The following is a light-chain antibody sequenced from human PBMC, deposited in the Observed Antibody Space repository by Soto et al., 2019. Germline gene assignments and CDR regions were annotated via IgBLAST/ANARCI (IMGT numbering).Light chain of an antibody. V-gene: IGKV1-33*01. CDR2: DAS. Sequence: DIQMTQSPSSLSASVGDRVTITCQASQDISNYLNWYQQKPGKAPKLLIYDASNLETGVPSRFSGSGSWTDFTFTISSLQPEDIATYYCQQYDNLLPLTFGGGTKAEIK. J-gene: IGKJ4*01. CDR3: QQYDNLLPLT. CDR1: QDISNY.